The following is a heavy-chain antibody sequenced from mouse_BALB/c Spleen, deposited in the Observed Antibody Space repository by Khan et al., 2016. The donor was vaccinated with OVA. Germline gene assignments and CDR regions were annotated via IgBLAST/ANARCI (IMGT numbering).Heavy chain of an antibody. J-gene: IGHJ4*01. CDR2: IWSDGTT. Sequence: QVQLKESGPGLAAPSQSLSITCTISGFSLTNYGVHWVRQPPGKGLEWLVVIWSDGTTTYNSALKSRLTITKDNSQSQVFLKMNSLQTDDTAIYFCARQPYYHYNSMDYWGQGTSVTVPS. V-gene: IGHV2-6-1*01. CDR1: GFSLTNYG. CDR3: ARQPYYHYNSMDY. D-gene: IGHD2-10*01.